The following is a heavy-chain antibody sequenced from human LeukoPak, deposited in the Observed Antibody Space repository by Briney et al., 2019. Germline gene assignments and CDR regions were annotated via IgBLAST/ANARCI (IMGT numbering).Heavy chain of an antibody. J-gene: IGHJ4*02. CDR2: IYSGGST. CDR3: ARGFSGSQSPFDY. V-gene: IGHV3-66*01. Sequence: GGSLRLSCAASGFTVSSNYMSWVRQAPGKGLEWVSVIYSGGSTYYGDSVKGRFTISRDSSKNTLYLQMNSLRAEDTAMYYCARGFSGSQSPFDYWGQGTLVTVSS. CDR1: GFTVSSNY. D-gene: IGHD1-26*01.